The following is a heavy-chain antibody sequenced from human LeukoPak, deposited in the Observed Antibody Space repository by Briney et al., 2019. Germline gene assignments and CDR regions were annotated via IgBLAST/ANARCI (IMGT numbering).Heavy chain of an antibody. Sequence: GGSLRLSCAASGFTFSSYSMNWVRQAPGKGLEWVSSNSGSSSYINYADSVKGRFTISRDNAQNSLFLQLNSLRAEDTAVYYCARDPYSSGWYKDAFDIWGQGTVVTVSS. J-gene: IGHJ3*02. CDR2: NSGSSSYI. CDR1: GFTFSSYS. D-gene: IGHD6-19*01. CDR3: ARDPYSSGWYKDAFDI. V-gene: IGHV3-21*01.